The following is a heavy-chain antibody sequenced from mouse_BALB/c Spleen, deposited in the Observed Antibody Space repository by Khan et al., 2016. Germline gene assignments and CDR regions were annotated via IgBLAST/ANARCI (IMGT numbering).Heavy chain of an antibody. CDR3: ARSPYDYDVGFAY. CDR1: GFNIKDTY. J-gene: IGHJ3*01. Sequence: VQLQQSGAELVKPGASVKLSCTASGFNIKDTYMHWVKQRPEQGLEWIGRIDPANGNTKYDPKFQGKATITADTSPTTSYLQPSSLTSEDAAVYYCARSPYDYDVGFAYWGQGTLVTVSA. D-gene: IGHD2-4*01. CDR2: IDPANGNT. V-gene: IGHV14-3*02.